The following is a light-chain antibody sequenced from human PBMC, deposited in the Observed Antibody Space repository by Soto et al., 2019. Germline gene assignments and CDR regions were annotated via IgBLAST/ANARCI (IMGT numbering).Light chain of an antibody. CDR2: EVT. CDR3: CSYAGSGTDNYV. CDR1: SSDVGGYNY. J-gene: IGLJ1*01. Sequence: QSALTQPPSASGSPGQSVTISCTGTSSDVGGYNYVSWYQQHPGKAPKLMIYEVTKRPSGVPDRFSGSKSGNTAFLTISGLQAEDEADYYCCSYAGSGTDNYVFGSGTKLTVL. V-gene: IGLV2-8*01.